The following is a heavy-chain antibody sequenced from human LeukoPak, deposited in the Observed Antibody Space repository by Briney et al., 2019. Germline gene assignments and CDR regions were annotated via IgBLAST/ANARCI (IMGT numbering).Heavy chain of an antibody. V-gene: IGHV3-30-3*01. CDR2: ISYDGSNK. CDR1: GFTFSSYA. J-gene: IGHJ3*02. CDR3: ARDFPNDDAFDI. Sequence: GRSLRLSCAASGFTFSSYAMHWVRQAPGKGLEWVAVISYDGSNKYYADSVKGRFTISRDNSKNTLYLQMNSLRAEDTAVYYCARDFPNDDAFDIWGQGTMVTVSS. D-gene: IGHD1-1*01.